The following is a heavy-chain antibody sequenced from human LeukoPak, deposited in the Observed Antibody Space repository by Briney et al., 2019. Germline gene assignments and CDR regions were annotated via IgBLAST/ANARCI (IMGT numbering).Heavy chain of an antibody. CDR1: GGTFSSYA. Sequence: PGASVKVSCKASGGTFSSYAISWVRQAPGQGLEWMGGIIPIFGTANYAQKFQGRVTITADKSTSTAYMELSSLRSEDTAVYYCARERGRSYGSVPYYYYYMDVWGKGTTVTVSS. CDR3: ARERGRSYGSVPYYYYYMDV. V-gene: IGHV1-69*06. D-gene: IGHD5-18*01. J-gene: IGHJ6*03. CDR2: IIPIFGTA.